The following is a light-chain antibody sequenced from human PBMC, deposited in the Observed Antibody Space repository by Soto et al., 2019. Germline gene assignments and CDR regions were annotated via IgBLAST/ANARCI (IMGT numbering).Light chain of an antibody. CDR1: QSVSSY. CDR3: QQRHNSWT. Sequence: EIVLTQSPATLSLSPGERATLSCRAGQSVSSYLAWYQQKPGQAPRLLIYDASNRATGIPARFSGSGSGTDFTLTISSLEPEDFALYYCQQRHNSWTFGQGTKVDIK. CDR2: DAS. J-gene: IGKJ1*01. V-gene: IGKV3-11*01.